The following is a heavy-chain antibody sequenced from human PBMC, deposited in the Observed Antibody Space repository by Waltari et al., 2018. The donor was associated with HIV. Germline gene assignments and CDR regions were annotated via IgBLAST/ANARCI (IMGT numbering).Heavy chain of an antibody. CDR3: ARGEGWLTPFDS. D-gene: IGHD3-22*01. J-gene: IGHJ4*02. CDR2: VNHSGTT. V-gene: IGHV4-34*01. CDR1: GGSFSGYY. Sequence: QVQLQQWGAGLLKPSETLSLTCTVYGGSFSGYYWTWIRQPPGKGLEWIGEVNHSGTTNYHPSLKSRVTISVDTSKNQFSRKLSSVTAADTAVYYCARGEGWLTPFDSWGQGTLVTVSS.